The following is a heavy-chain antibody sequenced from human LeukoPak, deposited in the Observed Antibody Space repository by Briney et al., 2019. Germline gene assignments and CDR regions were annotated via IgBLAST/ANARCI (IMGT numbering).Heavy chain of an antibody. Sequence: SETLSLTCAVFGGSFNDYYWSWIRQPPGKGLEWIAEIIHSGGTNYNPSLKSRVTISIDTSKNQFSLKLRSVTAADTAVYYCANRSRSGGLAIWGQGTMVTVSS. D-gene: IGHD2-15*01. J-gene: IGHJ3*02. CDR1: GGSFNDYY. CDR2: IIHSGGT. CDR3: ANRSRSGGLAI. V-gene: IGHV4-34*12.